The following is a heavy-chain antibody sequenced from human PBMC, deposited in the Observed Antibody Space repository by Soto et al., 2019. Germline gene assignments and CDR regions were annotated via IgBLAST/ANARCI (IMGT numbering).Heavy chain of an antibody. CDR3: AKDDWRDLPGSYFDY. V-gene: IGHV3-30*18. CDR1: GFTFSSYG. D-gene: IGHD2-21*01. J-gene: IGHJ4*02. CDR2: ISYDGSNK. Sequence: PGGSLRLSCAASGFTFSSYGMHWVRQAPGKGLEWVAVISYDGSNKYYADSVKGRFTISRDNSKNTLYLQMNSLRAEDTAVYYCAKDDWRDLPGSYFDYWGQGTRVTVPQ.